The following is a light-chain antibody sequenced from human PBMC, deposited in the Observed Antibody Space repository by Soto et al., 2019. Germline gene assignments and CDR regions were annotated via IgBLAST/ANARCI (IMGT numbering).Light chain of an antibody. Sequence: EIVLTQSPGTQSLSPGQRATLSCRASRSFSSSYLAWYQDKVGQAPRLLIYAASTRATGIPDRFSGSGSATDFTLTISRLEPEDSAVYYCHHYDSSPPYTFGQGTKLEIK. J-gene: IGKJ2*01. CDR2: AAS. CDR3: HHYDSSPPYT. V-gene: IGKV3-20*01. CDR1: RSFSSSY.